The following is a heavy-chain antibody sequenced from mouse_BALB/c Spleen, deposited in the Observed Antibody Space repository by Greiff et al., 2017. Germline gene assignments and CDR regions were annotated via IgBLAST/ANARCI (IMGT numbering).Heavy chain of an antibody. V-gene: IGHV3-2*02. CDR2: ISYRGST. J-gene: IGHJ4*01. CDR3: ARWSIYSNYPYAMDY. D-gene: IGHD2-4*01. CDR1: GYSITSNYA. Sequence: EVKLQESGPGLVKPSQSLSLTCTVTGYSITSNYAWTWIRQFPGNKLEWMGYISYRGSTSYNPSLKSRISITRDKYKNQFFLQFNSVTTEDTATYYCARWSIYSNYPYAMDYWGQGTSVTVSS.